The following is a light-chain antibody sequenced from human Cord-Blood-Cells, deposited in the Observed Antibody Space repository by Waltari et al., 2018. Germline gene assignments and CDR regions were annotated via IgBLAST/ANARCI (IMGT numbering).Light chain of an antibody. V-gene: IGLV2-23*01. CDR1: SRDVGSYNL. CDR2: EGS. Sequence: QSALTQPASVSGSPGQSITISCPGTSRDVGSYNLVSWYQQHPGKAPKRMIYEGSKRPSGVSNRFAGSKSGNTASLTISWRQAEDEADYYCCSYAGSSTWVFGGGTKLTVL. J-gene: IGLJ3*02. CDR3: CSYAGSSTWV.